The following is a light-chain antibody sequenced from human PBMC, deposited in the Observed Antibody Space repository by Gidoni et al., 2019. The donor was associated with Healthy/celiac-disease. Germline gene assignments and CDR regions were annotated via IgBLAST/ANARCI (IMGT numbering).Light chain of an antibody. CDR2: DAS. CDR1: QSVRSY. Sequence: EIVLTQSPATLSLSPGERATLSCRASQSVRSYLAWYQQKPGQAPRLLIYDASNRATGIPARFSGSWSGTDFTLTISSLGPEDFAVYYCQQRSNWPPYTFGQGTKLEIK. CDR3: QQRSNWPPYT. J-gene: IGKJ2*01. V-gene: IGKV3-11*01.